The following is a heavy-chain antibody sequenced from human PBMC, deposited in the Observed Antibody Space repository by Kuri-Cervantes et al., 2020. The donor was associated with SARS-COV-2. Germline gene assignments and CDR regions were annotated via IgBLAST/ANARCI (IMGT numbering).Heavy chain of an antibody. CDR1: GGSISSYY. D-gene: IGHD2-2*01. J-gene: IGHJ4*02. CDR2: INHSGST. Sequence: GSLRLSCTVSGGSISSYYWSWIRQPPGKGLEWIGEINHSGSTNYNPSLKSRVTVSVDTSKNQFSLKLSSVTAADTAVYYCARQGCSSTSCYAFDYWGQGTLVTVSS. V-gene: IGHV4-34*01. CDR3: ARQGCSSTSCYAFDY.